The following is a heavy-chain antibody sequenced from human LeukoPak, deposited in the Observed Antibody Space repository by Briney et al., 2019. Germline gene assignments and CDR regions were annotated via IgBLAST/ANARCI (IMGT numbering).Heavy chain of an antibody. CDR3: ASGTGLTAMSY. CDR1: GGSIRSYY. D-gene: IGHD2-21*02. J-gene: IGHJ4*02. Sequence: SETLSLTCTVSGGSIRSYYWSWSRQPPGQGLEGGGYIYYSRSPNYNPSLKSRVTISVDTSKNQFSLKLSSVSAADPAVYYCASGTGLTAMSYWGQGTLVTVSS. V-gene: IGHV4-59*01. CDR2: IYYSRSP.